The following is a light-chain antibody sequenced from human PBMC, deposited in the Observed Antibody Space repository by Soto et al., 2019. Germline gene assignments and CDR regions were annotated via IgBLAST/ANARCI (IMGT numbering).Light chain of an antibody. J-gene: IGKJ4*01. Sequence: VLTQSPVTLSLSPGERATLSCRASQSFRGLLAWYQQKPGQAPRLLIYGASSRATGIPDRFSGSGSGTDFTLTISRLEPEDFAVYYCQQYGSSPTFGGGTKVDI. CDR2: GAS. CDR1: QSFRGL. V-gene: IGKV3-20*01. CDR3: QQYGSSPT.